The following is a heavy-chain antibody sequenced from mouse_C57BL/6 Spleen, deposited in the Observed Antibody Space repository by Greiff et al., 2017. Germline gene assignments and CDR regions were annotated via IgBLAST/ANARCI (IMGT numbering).Heavy chain of an antibody. CDR3: ASGYYGTGYYAMDY. Sequence: EVQGVESVAELVRPGASVKLSCTASGFNIKNTYMHWVKQRPEQGLEWIGRIDPANGNTKYAPKFQGKATITADTSSTTAYLQLSSLTSEDTAIYYCASGYYGTGYYAMDYWGQGTSVTVSS. CDR1: GFNIKNTY. D-gene: IGHD1-1*01. J-gene: IGHJ4*01. V-gene: IGHV14-3*01. CDR2: IDPANGNT.